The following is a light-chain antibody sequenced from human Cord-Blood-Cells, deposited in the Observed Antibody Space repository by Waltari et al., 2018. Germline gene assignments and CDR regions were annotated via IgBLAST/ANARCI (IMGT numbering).Light chain of an antibody. CDR2: DAS. CDR1: QSVSSY. J-gene: IGKJ5*01. Sequence: EIVLTQSPATLSLSPGERATLSCRASQSVSSYLAWYQQKPGQAPRLLIDDASNRATGIPARFSGSGSETDFTLTISSLEPEDFAVYYCQQRSNWITFGQGTRLEIK. V-gene: IGKV3-11*01. CDR3: QQRSNWIT.